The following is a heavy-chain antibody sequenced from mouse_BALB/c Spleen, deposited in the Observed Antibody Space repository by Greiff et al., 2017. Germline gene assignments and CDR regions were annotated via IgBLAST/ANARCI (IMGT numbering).Heavy chain of an antibody. D-gene: IGHD2-10*01. Sequence: EVKLMESGPELVKPGASVKISCKASGYSFTGYFMNWVMQSHGKSLEWIGRINPYNGDTFYNQKFKGKATLTVDKSSSTAHMELRSLASEDSAVYYCAAYSGAYWGQGTLVTVSA. CDR1: GYSFTGYF. CDR2: INPYNGDT. J-gene: IGHJ3*01. CDR3: AAYSGAY. V-gene: IGHV1-20*02.